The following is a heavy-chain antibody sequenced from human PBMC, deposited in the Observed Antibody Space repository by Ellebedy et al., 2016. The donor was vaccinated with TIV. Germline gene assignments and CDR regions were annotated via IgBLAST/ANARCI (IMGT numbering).Heavy chain of an antibody. CDR2: IWYDGSNT. CDR3: AREKKWELLLYYFDY. V-gene: IGHV3-30*02. D-gene: IGHD2-15*01. CDR1: GFTFSSYG. J-gene: IGHJ4*02. Sequence: GESLKISCAASGFTFSSYGMNWVRQAPGKGLEWVAIIWYDGSNTYYADSVKGRFTISRDNSDNTLFLQMTSLRAEDTALYYCAREKKWELLLYYFDYWGQGTLVTVSS.